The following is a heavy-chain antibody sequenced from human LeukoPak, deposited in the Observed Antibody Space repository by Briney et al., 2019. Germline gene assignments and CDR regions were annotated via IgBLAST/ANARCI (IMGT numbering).Heavy chain of an antibody. CDR3: ARGNRYYYDSSGYYLDAFDI. CDR2: MNPNSGNT. Sequence: ASVKVSCKASGYTFTSYYIHWVRQATGQGLEWMGWMNPNSGNTGYAQKFQGRVTMTRNTSISTAYMELSSLRSEDTAVYYCARGNRYYYDSSGYYLDAFDIWGQGTMVTVSS. V-gene: IGHV1-8*02. J-gene: IGHJ3*02. CDR1: GYTFTSYY. D-gene: IGHD3-22*01.